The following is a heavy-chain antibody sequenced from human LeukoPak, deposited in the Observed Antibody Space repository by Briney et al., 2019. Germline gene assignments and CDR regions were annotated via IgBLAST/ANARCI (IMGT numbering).Heavy chain of an antibody. J-gene: IGHJ4*02. V-gene: IGHV3-30*04. CDR1: GFTFSSYA. CDR2: ISYDGSNK. Sequence: GGSLRLSCAVSGFTFSSYAMHWVRQAPGKGLEWVTVISYDGSNKYFADSVKGRFTISRDNSKNTLYLQMNSLRAEDTAVYYCARALSMIVPLGYWGQGTLVTVSS. D-gene: IGHD3-22*01. CDR3: ARALSMIVPLGY.